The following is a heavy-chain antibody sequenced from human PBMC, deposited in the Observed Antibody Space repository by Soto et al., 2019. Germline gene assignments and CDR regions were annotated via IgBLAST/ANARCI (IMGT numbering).Heavy chain of an antibody. CDR1: GFTFSSYA. V-gene: IGHV3-23*01. D-gene: IGHD1-26*01. CDR3: AKAGASPYGMDV. J-gene: IGHJ6*02. CDR2: ISGSGGST. Sequence: HPGGSLRLSCAASGFTFSSYAMSWVRQAPGKGLEWVSAISGSGGSTYYADSVKGRFTISRDNSKNTLYLQMNSLRAEDTAVYYCAKAGASPYGMDVWGQGTTVTVSS.